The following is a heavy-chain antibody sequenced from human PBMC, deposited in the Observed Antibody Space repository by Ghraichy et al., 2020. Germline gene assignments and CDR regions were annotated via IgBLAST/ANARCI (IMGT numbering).Heavy chain of an antibody. V-gene: IGHV3-23*01. D-gene: IGHD4-23*01. J-gene: IGHJ6*03. CDR2: ISGNGGYT. Sequence: LPLTCAASGFTFSSHAMSWVRQAPGKGLEWVSMISGNGGYTNFADSVKGRFTISRDNSKNTLNLQMNSLRVEDTAVYYCARDGHSVNFYYYMDVWGKGTTVTVSS. CDR3: ARDGHSVNFYYYMDV. CDR1: GFTFSSHA.